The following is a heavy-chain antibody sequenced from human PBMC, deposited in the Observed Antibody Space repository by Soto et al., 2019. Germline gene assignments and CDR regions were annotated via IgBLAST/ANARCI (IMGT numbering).Heavy chain of an antibody. Sequence: EVQLVESGGGLVKPGGSLRLSCAASGFTFSNAWMNWVRQAPGKGLEWVGRIKSKTDGGTTDYAAPVKVRFTISRDDSKNLMYLQMNIMKTEDTAVYYCTTDPYPHYDFWSGYPRASSWGQRTLVTVTS. CDR3: TTDPYPHYDFWSGYPRASS. J-gene: IGHJ5*02. CDR1: GFTFSNAW. D-gene: IGHD3-3*01. CDR2: IKSKTDGGTT. V-gene: IGHV3-15*07.